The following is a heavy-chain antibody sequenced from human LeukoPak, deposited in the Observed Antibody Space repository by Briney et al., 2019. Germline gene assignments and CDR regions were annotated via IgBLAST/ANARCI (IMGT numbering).Heavy chain of an antibody. V-gene: IGHV6-1*01. J-gene: IGHJ6*02. CDR1: GDSVSSNSAA. CDR2: TYYRSKWYN. Sequence: SQTLSLTCAISGDSVSSNSAAWNWIRQSPSSGLEWLGRTYYRSKWYNDYAVSVKSRITINPDTSKNQFSLQLNSVTPEDTAVYYCARVRQDRTRYFDYYYYYGMDVWGQGTTVTVSS. CDR3: ARVRQDRTRYFDYYYYYGMDV. D-gene: IGHD3-9*01.